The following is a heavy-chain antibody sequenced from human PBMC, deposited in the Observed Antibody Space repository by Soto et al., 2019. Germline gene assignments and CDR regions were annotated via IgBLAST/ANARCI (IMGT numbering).Heavy chain of an antibody. J-gene: IGHJ4*02. V-gene: IGHV1-8*01. CDR2: VNPNSGNA. Sequence: QVPLVQSGAEVKKPGASVKVSCKASGYTFPSYDINWVRQATGQGLEWMGWVNPNSGNAGYAQKFQGRVSMTWNTSISTAYMELSSLRSEDTAAYYCARGIGETYGDLGGVDYWGQGTLVTVSS. CDR1: GYTFPSYD. CDR3: ARGIGETYGDLGGVDY. D-gene: IGHD4-17*01.